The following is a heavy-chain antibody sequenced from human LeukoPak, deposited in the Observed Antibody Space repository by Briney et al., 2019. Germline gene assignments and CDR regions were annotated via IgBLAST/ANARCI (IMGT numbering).Heavy chain of an antibody. CDR2: IYYSGST. Sequence: SETLSLTCTVAGLSISSYYWSWIRQPPGKGLEWIGYIYYSGSTNYNPSLKSRVTISIDTSKNQFSLKLSSVAAADTAVYYCARGNGWFAYWGQGTLVT. J-gene: IGHJ5*01. CDR1: GLSISSYY. D-gene: IGHD2-8*01. V-gene: IGHV4-59*01. CDR3: ARGNGWFAY.